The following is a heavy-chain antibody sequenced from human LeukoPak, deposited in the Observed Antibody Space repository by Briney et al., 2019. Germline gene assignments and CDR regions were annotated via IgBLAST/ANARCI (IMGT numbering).Heavy chain of an antibody. CDR2: IYSGST. D-gene: IGHD1-26*01. V-gene: IGHV4-39*01. CDR1: GSSISSSTSY. Sequence: SETLSLTCTVSGSSISSSTSYWGWIRQPPGMGLEWIGSIYSGSTSYNPSLKSRVTMSVDTSKKQFSLKLDSVTAADTAVYYCARNASDSGTSYFDYWGQGTLITVSS. CDR3: ARNASDSGTSYFDY. J-gene: IGHJ4*02.